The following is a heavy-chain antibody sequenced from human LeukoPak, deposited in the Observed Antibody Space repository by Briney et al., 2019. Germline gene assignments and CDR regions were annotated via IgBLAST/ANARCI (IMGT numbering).Heavy chain of an antibody. CDR3: VRGAQFYGSGSYDY. Sequence: GGSLRLSCVASGFTFSSYEMNWVRQAPGKGLEWLSYIGSSDSTTHYADSVKGRFTISRDNAKNSLYLQMNSLRVEDTAVYYCVRGAQFYGSGSYDYWGQGTLVAVSS. CDR1: GFTFSSYE. J-gene: IGHJ4*02. D-gene: IGHD3-10*01. V-gene: IGHV3-48*03. CDR2: IGSSDSTT.